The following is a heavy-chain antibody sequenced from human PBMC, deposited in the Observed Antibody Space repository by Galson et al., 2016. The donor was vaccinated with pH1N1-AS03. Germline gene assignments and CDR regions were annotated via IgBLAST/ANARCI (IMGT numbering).Heavy chain of an antibody. CDR2: IKQDGSET. D-gene: IGHD3-16*01. CDR3: ARGEMIGDDS. V-gene: IGHV3-7*03. Sequence: SLRLSCAASGLDFSYFWMTWVRQAPGKGPEWVANIKQDGSETHYVDSVKGRFTISRDNAKNSLYLQMNSLRVEDTAMYYCARGEMIGDDSWGQGTLVTVSS. CDR1: GLDFSYFW. J-gene: IGHJ4*02.